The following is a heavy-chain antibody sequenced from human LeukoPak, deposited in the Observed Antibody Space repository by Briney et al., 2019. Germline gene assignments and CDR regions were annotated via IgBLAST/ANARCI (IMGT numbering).Heavy chain of an antibody. CDR2: IYTSGST. CDR1: GGSISSYY. D-gene: IGHD5-18*01. V-gene: IGHV4-4*07. CDR3: ARYGDSYGPTYFDY. Sequence: SETLSLTCTVSGGSISSYYWSWIRQPAGKGLEWIGRIYTSGSTNYNPSLKSRVTMSVDTSKNQFSLKLSSVTAADTAVYYGARYGDSYGPTYFDYWGQGTLVTVSS. J-gene: IGHJ4*02.